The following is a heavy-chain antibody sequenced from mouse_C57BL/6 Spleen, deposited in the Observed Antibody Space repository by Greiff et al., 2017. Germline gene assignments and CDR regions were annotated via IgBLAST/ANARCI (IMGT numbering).Heavy chain of an antibody. Sequence: EVKLVESGGGLVKPGGSLKLSCAASGFTFSDYGMHWVRQAPEKGLEWVAYISRGSSTIYYADTVKGRFTISRDNAKNTLFLQMTSLRSEDSAMYYCARAVISWFAYWGQGTLVTVSA. CDR3: ARAVISWFAY. J-gene: IGHJ3*01. CDR1: GFTFSDYG. V-gene: IGHV5-17*01. D-gene: IGHD2-5*01. CDR2: ISRGSSTI.